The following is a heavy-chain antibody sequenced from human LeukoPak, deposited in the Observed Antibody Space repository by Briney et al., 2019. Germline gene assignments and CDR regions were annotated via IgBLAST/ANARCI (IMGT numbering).Heavy chain of an antibody. J-gene: IGHJ3*02. CDR3: ARDYYDSSGYYYHALDI. CDR1: GYTFTSYG. CDR2: ISAYNGNT. Sequence: GASVKVSCKASGYTFTSYGISWVRQAPGQGLEWMGWISAYNGNTNYAQKLQGRVTMTTDTSTSTAYMELRSLRSDDTAVYYCARDYYDSSGYYYHALDIWGQGTMVTVSS. V-gene: IGHV1-18*01. D-gene: IGHD3-22*01.